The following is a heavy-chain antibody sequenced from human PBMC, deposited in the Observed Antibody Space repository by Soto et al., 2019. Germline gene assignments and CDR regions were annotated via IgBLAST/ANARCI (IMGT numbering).Heavy chain of an antibody. D-gene: IGHD2-2*01. J-gene: IGHJ6*02. CDR1: GGTFSSYA. V-gene: IGHV1-69*06. Sequence: GASVKVSCKASGGTFSSYAISWVRQAPGQGLEWMGGIIPIFGTANYAQKFQGRVTITADKSTSTAYMELSSLRSEDTAVYYCARTPSVEEEDIVVVPAAQRPLDYYYYYYGMDVWGQGTTVTVSS. CDR2: IIPIFGTA. CDR3: ARTPSVEEEDIVVVPAAQRPLDYYYYYYGMDV.